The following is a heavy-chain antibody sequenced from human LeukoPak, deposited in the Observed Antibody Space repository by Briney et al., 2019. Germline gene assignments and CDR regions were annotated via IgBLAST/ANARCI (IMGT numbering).Heavy chain of an antibody. V-gene: IGHV1-69*04. CDR1: GGTFSSYA. Sequence: GSSVKVSCKASGGTFSSYAISRVRQAPGQGLEWMGRIIPILGIANYAQKFQGRVTITADKSTSTAYMELSSLRSEDTAVYYCARESPDDYIVYWGQGTLVTVSS. CDR2: IIPILGIA. CDR3: ARESPDDYIVY. J-gene: IGHJ4*02.